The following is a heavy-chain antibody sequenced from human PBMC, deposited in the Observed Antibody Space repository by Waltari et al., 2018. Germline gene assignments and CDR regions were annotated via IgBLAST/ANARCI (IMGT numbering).Heavy chain of an antibody. CDR2: IQSNSGGA. Sequence: QVQLMQSGAEVKNPGASLKVPCKGFGYTLTGFTLTWVRQTAGQGLEWMGRIQSNSGGANCAQKFQGRVTMTRDTSTSTVYMELSRLTFDDTAVYYCARDQSMTNYYYGMDVWGQGTTVTVS. J-gene: IGHJ6*02. CDR1: GYTLTGFT. CDR3: ARDQSMTNYYYGMDV. V-gene: IGHV1-2*06.